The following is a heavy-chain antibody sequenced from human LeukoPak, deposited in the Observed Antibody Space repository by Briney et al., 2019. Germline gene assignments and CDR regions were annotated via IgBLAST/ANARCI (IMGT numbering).Heavy chain of an antibody. D-gene: IGHD2-2*01. CDR3: ARALLRYCSSTSCYWFDP. CDR2: IIPIFGTA. J-gene: IGHJ5*02. Sequence: SVKVPCKASGGTFSSYVISWVRQAPGQGLEWMGGIIPIFGTANYAQKFQGRVTITADESTSTAYMELSSLRSEGTAVYYCARALLRYCSSTSCYWFDPWGQGTLVTVSS. V-gene: IGHV1-69*13. CDR1: GGTFSSYV.